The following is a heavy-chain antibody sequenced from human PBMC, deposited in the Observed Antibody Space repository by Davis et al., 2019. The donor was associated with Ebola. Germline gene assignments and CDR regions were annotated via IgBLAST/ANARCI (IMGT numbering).Heavy chain of an antibody. Sequence: PGGSLRPSCAASGFTFISYEMNWVRQAPGKGLEWVSYISSSGSTIYYADSVKGRFTISRDNAKNSLYLQMNSLRAEDTAVYYCAREGSGWYGGSAFDIWGQGTMVTVSS. J-gene: IGHJ3*02. CDR1: GFTFISYE. V-gene: IGHV3-48*03. CDR3: AREGSGWYGGSAFDI. D-gene: IGHD6-19*01. CDR2: ISSSGSTI.